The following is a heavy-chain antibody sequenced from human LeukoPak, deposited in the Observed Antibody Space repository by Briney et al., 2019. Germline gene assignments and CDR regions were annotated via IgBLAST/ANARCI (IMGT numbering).Heavy chain of an antibody. CDR1: GFTFSSYS. J-gene: IGHJ6*03. V-gene: IGHV3-48*04. D-gene: IGHD5-12*01. CDR3: ARTSGGPHYYYYYMDV. CDR2: ISSSGSTI. Sequence: GGSLRLSCTASGFTFSSYSMNWVRQAPGKGLEWVSYISSSGSTIYYADSVKGRFTISRDDAKNSLYLQMNSLRAEDTAVYYCARTSGGPHYYYYYMDVWGKGTTVTVSS.